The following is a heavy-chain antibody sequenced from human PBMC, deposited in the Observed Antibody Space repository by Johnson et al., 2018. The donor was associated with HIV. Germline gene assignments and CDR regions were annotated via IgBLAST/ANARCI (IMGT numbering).Heavy chain of an antibody. CDR3: ARVPWSLDAFDI. CDR2: IYSGGST. CDR1: GFTVSSNY. Sequence: MQLVESGGVVVQPGGSLRLSCAASGFTVSSNYMSWVRQAPGKGLEWVSVIYSGGSTYYADSVKGRFTISRDNSKNTLYLQMNSLRAEDTAVYYCARVPWSLDAFDIWGQGTMVTVSS. D-gene: IGHD2-15*01. V-gene: IGHV3-66*01. J-gene: IGHJ3*02.